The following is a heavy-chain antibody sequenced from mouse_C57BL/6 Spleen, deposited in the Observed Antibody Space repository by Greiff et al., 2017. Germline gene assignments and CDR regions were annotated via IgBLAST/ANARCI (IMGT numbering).Heavy chain of an antibody. D-gene: IGHD1-1*01. J-gene: IGHJ4*01. Sequence: EVKLVESGGGLVKPGGSLKLSCAASGFTFRDYGMHWVRQAPEKGLEWVAYISSGSSTIYYADTVKGRFTISRDNAKNTLFLQMTSLRSEDTAMYYCARGSYPSTGGQGTSVTVSS. V-gene: IGHV5-17*01. CDR2: ISSGSSTI. CDR3: ARGSYPST. CDR1: GFTFRDYG.